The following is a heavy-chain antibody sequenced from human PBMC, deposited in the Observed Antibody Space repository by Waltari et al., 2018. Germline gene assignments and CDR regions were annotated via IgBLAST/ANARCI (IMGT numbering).Heavy chain of an antibody. CDR3: AKDRDGSYYYFDY. V-gene: IGHV3-30*02. Sequence: QVQLVESGGGVVQPGGSLRLSGAASGFTFSSYGMHWFRQAPGKGLEWVAFIRYDGSNKYYADSVKGRFTISRDNSKNTLYLQMNSRRAEDTAVYYCAKDRDGSYYYFDYWGQGTLVTVSS. J-gene: IGHJ4*02. D-gene: IGHD1-26*01. CDR2: IRYDGSNK. CDR1: GFTFSSYG.